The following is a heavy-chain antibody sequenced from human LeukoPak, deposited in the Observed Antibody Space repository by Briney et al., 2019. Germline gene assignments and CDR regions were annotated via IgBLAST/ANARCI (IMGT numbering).Heavy chain of an antibody. V-gene: IGHV1-69*05. CDR3: ASLRYSSSSLPPNKNWFDP. J-gene: IGHJ5*02. CDR1: GGTFKSSA. CDR2: IIPIFGTA. Sequence: SVKVSCKASGGTFKSSAISWVRQAPGQGLEWMGGIIPIFGTANYAQKFQGRVTITTDESTSTAYMELSSLRSEDTAVYYCASLRYSSSSLPPNKNWFDPWGQGTLVTVSS. D-gene: IGHD6-6*01.